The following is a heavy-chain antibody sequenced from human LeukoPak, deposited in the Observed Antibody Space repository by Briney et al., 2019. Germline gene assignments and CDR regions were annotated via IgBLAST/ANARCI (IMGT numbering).Heavy chain of an antibody. CDR1: GFTFSSYA. Sequence: GRSLRLSCAASGFTFSSYAMHWVRQAPGKGLEWVAVISYDGSNKYYADSVKGRFTISRDNSKNTLYLQMNSLRAEDTAVYYCARTRQPTVTTTIPDHWGQGTLVTVSS. CDR3: ARTRQPTVTTTIPDH. D-gene: IGHD4-17*01. CDR2: ISYDGSNK. J-gene: IGHJ4*02. V-gene: IGHV3-30*04.